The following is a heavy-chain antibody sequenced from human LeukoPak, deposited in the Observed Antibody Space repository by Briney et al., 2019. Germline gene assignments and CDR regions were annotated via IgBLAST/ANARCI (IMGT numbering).Heavy chain of an antibody. D-gene: IGHD1-26*01. CDR3: AREVFGATMIDY. V-gene: IGHV1-2*02. J-gene: IGHJ4*02. Sequence: ASVKVSCKPSGYTFTGYYMHWVRQAPGQGLEWMGWINPNSGGTNYAQKFQGRVTMTRDTAISTAYMELSRLRSDDTAVYYCAREVFGATMIDYWGQGTLVTVSS. CDR1: GYTFTGYY. CDR2: INPNSGGT.